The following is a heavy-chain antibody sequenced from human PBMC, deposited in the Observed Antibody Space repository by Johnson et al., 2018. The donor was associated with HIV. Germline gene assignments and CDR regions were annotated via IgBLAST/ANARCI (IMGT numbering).Heavy chain of an antibody. Sequence: VQLVESGGGLVQPGGSLRLSSPASGFTVSSNYMSWVRQAPGKGLAWVSLIYTGGSTYSADSVTGRFIISRDSSKNTLYLQMNSLRVEDTAVYYCARALSRFGVSDAFDVWGQGTMVTVSS. J-gene: IGHJ3*01. CDR1: GFTVSSNY. D-gene: IGHD3-10*01. CDR3: ARALSRFGVSDAFDV. CDR2: IYTGGST. V-gene: IGHV3-53*01.